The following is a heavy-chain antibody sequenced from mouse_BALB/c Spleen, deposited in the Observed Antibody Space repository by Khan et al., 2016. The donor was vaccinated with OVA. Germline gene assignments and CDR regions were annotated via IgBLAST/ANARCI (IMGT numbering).Heavy chain of an antibody. J-gene: IGHJ3*01. V-gene: IGHV1-77*01. D-gene: IGHD1-2*01. Sequence: QVQLQQSGAELARPGASVKLSCKASGYTFTDYYINWVKQRTGQGLEWIGEIYPGSGNTYYNEKFKDKATLTADKSSTTAYMQLSSLTSEDSAVYCCARRNYCGYTFAYWGQGTLVTVSA. CDR1: GYTFTDYY. CDR3: ARRNYCGYTFAY. CDR2: IYPGSGNT.